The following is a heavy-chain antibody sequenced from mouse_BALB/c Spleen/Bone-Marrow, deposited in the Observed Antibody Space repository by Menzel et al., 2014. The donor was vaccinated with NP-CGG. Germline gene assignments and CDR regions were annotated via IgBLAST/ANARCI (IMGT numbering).Heavy chain of an antibody. Sequence: EVQLQQSGAELVKPGASVMLSCTASGFNIKDTYMHWVKQRPEQGLEWIGRIDPANGNTKYDPTFQGKATITADTSSNTAYLQLSSLTSEDTAVYYCARWEYYAMDYWGQGTSVTVSS. J-gene: IGHJ4*01. CDR3: ARWEYYAMDY. D-gene: IGHD4-1*01. CDR2: IDPANGNT. CDR1: GFNIKDTY. V-gene: IGHV14-3*02.